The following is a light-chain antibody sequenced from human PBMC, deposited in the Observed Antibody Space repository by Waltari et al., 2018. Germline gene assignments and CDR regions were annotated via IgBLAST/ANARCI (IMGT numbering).Light chain of an antibody. CDR1: QGVLYSSNNKNF. Sequence: DIVITKSPNSLALSLGERATIHCKSNQGVLYSSNNKNFLAWYQQKPGQPPKLLIHWASIRESGVPDRFGGSGSGADFTLTISSLQAEDVAVYYCQQYYSFPLTFGGGTKVEIK. CDR3: QQYYSFPLT. CDR2: WAS. V-gene: IGKV4-1*01. J-gene: IGKJ4*01.